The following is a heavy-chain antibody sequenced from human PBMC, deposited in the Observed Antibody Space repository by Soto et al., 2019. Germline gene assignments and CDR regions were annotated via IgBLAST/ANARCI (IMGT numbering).Heavy chain of an antibody. CDR2: IKRKNDGGTS. D-gene: IGHD3-16*01. CDR3: TTNRGEWYYFDY. Sequence: SCAASGFTFSNAWMSWVRQAPGKGLEWVGRIKRKNDGGTSGYAAPVKGRFTISRDDSKNTLYLQVNSLKTEDTAVYYCTTNRGEWYYFDYWGQGTLVTVSS. CDR1: GFTFSNAW. V-gene: IGHV3-15*01. J-gene: IGHJ4*02.